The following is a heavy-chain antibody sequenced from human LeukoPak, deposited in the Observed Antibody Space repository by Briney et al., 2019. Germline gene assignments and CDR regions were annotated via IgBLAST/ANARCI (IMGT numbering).Heavy chain of an antibody. CDR3: AIGAVAGTLDY. CDR1: GYTFTSYY. D-gene: IGHD6-19*01. CDR2: INPSGGGT. J-gene: IGHJ4*02. V-gene: IGHV1-46*01. Sequence: ASVKDSCKASGYTFTSYYMHWVRQARGQGLEWMGIINPSGGGTSYAQKFQGRVTMTRDTSTSTVYMELSSLTSEDTAVYYCAIGAVAGTLDYWGQGTLVTVSS.